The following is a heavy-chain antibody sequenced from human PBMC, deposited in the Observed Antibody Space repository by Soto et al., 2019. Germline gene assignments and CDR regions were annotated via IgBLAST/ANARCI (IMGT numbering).Heavy chain of an antibody. CDR3: TRDASRDSSARGWFDP. J-gene: IGHJ5*02. V-gene: IGHV3-21*01. Sequence: PGGSLRLSCAASGFTFRSFTMNWVRQAPGKGLEWDSTISSNSAYIYYTDALRGRFTISRDNAKNSLHLQMNSLRAEDTAVYYCTRDASRDSSARGWFDPWGPGTLVTVYS. CDR2: ISSNSAYI. CDR1: GFTFRSFT. D-gene: IGHD6-13*01.